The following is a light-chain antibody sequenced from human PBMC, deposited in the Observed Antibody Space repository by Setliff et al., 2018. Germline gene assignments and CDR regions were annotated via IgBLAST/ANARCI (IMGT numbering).Light chain of an antibody. J-gene: IGLJ1*01. CDR2: EVT. CDR1: SSDVGTYNL. Sequence: QSALTQPASVSGSPGQSITISCTGTSSDVGTYNLVSWYQQHPGKAPKLMIHEVTKRPSGVSDRFSGFKSGNTATLTISGLQAEDEADYYCCSHGGTNTFPYVFGTGTKVTVL. CDR3: CSHGGTNTFPYV. V-gene: IGLV2-23*02.